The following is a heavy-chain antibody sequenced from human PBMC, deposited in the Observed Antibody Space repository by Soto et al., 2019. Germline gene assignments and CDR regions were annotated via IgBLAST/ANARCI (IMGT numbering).Heavy chain of an antibody. D-gene: IGHD1-7*01. CDR2: IIPIFGTA. J-gene: IGHJ4*02. V-gene: IGHV1-69*05. CDR1: GGTFSSYA. Sequence: SVKVSCKASGGTFSSYAISWVRQAPGQGLEWMGGIIPIFGTANYAQKFQGWVTMTRDTSISTAYMELSRLRSDDTAVYYCARASLELRWDLDYWGQGTLVTVSS. CDR3: ARASLELRWDLDY.